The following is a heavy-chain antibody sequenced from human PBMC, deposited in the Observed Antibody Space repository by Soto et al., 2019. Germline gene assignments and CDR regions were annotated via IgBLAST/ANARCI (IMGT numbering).Heavy chain of an antibody. CDR3: AGHRGATYGPYDY. CDR1: GVSINSANW. V-gene: IGHV4-4*02. CDR2: IYHSGST. Sequence: QVQLQESGPGLVKPSETLSLTCTVSGVSINSANWCSWVRQTPGRGMEWIGEIYHSGSTTHNPSLESRLTLSIYESKNQFSLRLTSLTVADTAVYYCAGHRGATYGPYDYWGQGTLVTVSS. J-gene: IGHJ4*02. D-gene: IGHD3-10*01.